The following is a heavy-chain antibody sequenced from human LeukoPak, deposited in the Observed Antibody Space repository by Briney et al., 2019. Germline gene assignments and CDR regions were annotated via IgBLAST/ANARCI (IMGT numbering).Heavy chain of an antibody. Sequence: GGSLRLSCSASGFTFSSYAMHWVRQAPGKGLEYVSAISSNGGSTYYADSVKGRFTISRDNSKSKLYLQMNRLRSEDTAVYYCVKSGYSSSSDVDYWGQGTLVTVSS. J-gene: IGHJ4*02. D-gene: IGHD5-12*01. CDR2: ISSNGGST. V-gene: IGHV3-64D*09. CDR1: GFTFSSYA. CDR3: VKSGYSSSSDVDY.